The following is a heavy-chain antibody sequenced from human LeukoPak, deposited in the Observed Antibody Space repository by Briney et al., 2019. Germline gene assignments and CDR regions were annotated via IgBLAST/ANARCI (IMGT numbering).Heavy chain of an antibody. CDR1: GFTFSDHY. Sequence: PGGSLRLSCAASGFTFSDHYMDWDRQAPGMGLERVGRIRNKANSYSTEYAASVKGRFTISRDDSENSVYLQMNSLKTEDTAVYSCTRVNYFDSSGYSLDAFDIWGQGTMATVSS. V-gene: IGHV3-72*01. CDR2: IRNKANSYST. J-gene: IGHJ3*02. CDR3: TRVNYFDSSGYSLDAFDI. D-gene: IGHD3-22*01.